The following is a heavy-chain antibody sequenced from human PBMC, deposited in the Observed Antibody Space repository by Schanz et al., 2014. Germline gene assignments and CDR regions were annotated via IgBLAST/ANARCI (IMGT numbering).Heavy chain of an antibody. CDR1: GFAFSDYG. CDR3: AKGSMAARPLLPTDYYFYGTDI. CDR2: IWYDGTDR. Sequence: QVQLVESGGGVVQPGKSLRLSCAASGFAFSDYGMHWVRQAPGKGLEWGAVIWYDGTDRYYADSVKGRFTISRDNSKNTLYLQMNSLRAEDTAVYYCAKGSMAARPLLPTDYYFYGTDIWGQGTTVTVSS. J-gene: IGHJ6*02. V-gene: IGHV3-33*06. D-gene: IGHD6-6*01.